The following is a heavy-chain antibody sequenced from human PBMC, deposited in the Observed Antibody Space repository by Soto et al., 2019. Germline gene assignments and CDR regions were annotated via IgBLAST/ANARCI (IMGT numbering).Heavy chain of an antibody. Sequence: GGSLRLSCAASGFTFDDYAMHWVRQAPGKGLEWVSLISWDGGSTYYADSVKGRFTISRDNSKNSLYLQMNSLRAEDTALYYCAKDATRLHYYDSSGYDYWGQGALVTVSS. V-gene: IGHV3-43D*03. CDR3: AKDATRLHYYDSSGYDY. D-gene: IGHD3-22*01. J-gene: IGHJ4*02. CDR1: GFTFDDYA. CDR2: ISWDGGST.